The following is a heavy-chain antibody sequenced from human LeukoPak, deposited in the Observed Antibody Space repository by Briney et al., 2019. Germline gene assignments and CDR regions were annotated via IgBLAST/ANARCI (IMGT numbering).Heavy chain of an antibody. CDR3: AKGSPWPSRKQPGIAVAGLPPNYFDY. D-gene: IGHD6-19*01. CDR1: GFTFSSYG. Sequence: GGSLRLSCAASGFTFSSYGMHWVRQAPGKGLEWVAVISYDGSNKYYADSVKGRFTISRDNSKNTLYLQMNSLRAEDTAVYYCAKGSPWPSRKQPGIAVAGLPPNYFDYWGQGTLVTVSS. V-gene: IGHV3-30*18. J-gene: IGHJ4*02. CDR2: ISYDGSNK.